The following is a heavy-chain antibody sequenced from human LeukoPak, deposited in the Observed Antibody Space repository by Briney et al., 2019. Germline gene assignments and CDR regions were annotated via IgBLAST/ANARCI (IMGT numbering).Heavy chain of an antibody. D-gene: IGHD4-11*01. J-gene: IGHJ4*02. CDR1: GFTFDDYA. CDR3: ARGIYSNHPQLDY. V-gene: IGHV3-9*01. CDR2: ISWNSGSI. Sequence: GGSLRLSCAASGFTFDDYAMHWVRQAPGKGLEWVSGISWNSGSIGYADSVKGRFTISRDNSKNTLYLQMNSLRAEDTAVYYCARGIYSNHPQLDYWGQGTLVTVSS.